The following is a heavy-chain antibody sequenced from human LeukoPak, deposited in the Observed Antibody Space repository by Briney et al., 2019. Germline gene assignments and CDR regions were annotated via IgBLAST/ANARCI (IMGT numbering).Heavy chain of an antibody. CDR3: ATYFSTWMGMVRY. D-gene: IGHD3-10*01. V-gene: IGHV4-38-2*02. CDR1: GYSISSVYY. J-gene: IGHJ4*02. Sequence: TSETLSLTCTVSGYSISSVYYWSWIRQPPGKGLEWIGEINHSGSTNYNPSLKSRVTISVDTSKNQFSLKLTSVSAADTAVYYCATYFSTWMGMVRYWGQGTLVTVSS. CDR2: INHSGST.